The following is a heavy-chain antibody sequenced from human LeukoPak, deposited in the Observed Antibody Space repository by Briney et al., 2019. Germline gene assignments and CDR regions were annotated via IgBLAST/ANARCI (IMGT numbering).Heavy chain of an antibody. V-gene: IGHV3-7*01. Sequence: GGSLRLSCAASGFLFSSYWMSWVRQAPGKGLEWVANINYDGSEKHFMDSVRGRFTISRDNAKNSLYLQMNSLRVEDTAIYYCARGGGLTDYWGQGTLVTVSS. CDR1: GFLFSSYW. CDR3: ARGGGLTDY. J-gene: IGHJ4*02. CDR2: INYDGSEK. D-gene: IGHD3-16*01.